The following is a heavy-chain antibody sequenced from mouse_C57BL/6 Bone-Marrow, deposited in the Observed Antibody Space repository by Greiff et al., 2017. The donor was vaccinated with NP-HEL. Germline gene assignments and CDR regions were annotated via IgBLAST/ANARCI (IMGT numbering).Heavy chain of an antibody. V-gene: IGHV10-1*01. CDR2: IRSKSNNYAT. Sequence: EVQGVESGGGLVQPKGSLKLSCAASGFSFNTYAMNWVRQAPGKGLEWVARIRSKSNNYATYYADSVKDRFTISRDDSESMLYLQMNNLKTEDTAMYYCVRLSDYYAMDYWGQGTSVTVSS. CDR1: GFSFNTYA. J-gene: IGHJ4*01. CDR3: VRLSDYYAMDY.